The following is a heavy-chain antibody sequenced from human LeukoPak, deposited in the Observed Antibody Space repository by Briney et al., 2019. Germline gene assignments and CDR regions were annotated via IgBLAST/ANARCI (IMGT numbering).Heavy chain of an antibody. V-gene: IGHV1-18*01. J-gene: IGHJ6*02. Sequence: ASVKVSCKASGYTFTSYGISWVRQAPGQGLEWMGWISAYNGNTNYAQKLQGRVTMTTDTSTSTAYMELRSPRSDDTAVYYCARMGKGYDSGSYYTYRYGMDVWGQGTTVTVSS. CDR2: ISAYNGNT. CDR3: ARMGKGYDSGSYYTYRYGMDV. CDR1: GYTFTSYG. D-gene: IGHD3-10*01.